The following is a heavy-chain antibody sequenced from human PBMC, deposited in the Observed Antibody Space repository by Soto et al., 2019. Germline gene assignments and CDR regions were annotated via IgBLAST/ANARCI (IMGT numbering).Heavy chain of an antibody. Sequence: SETLSLTCTVSGGSISNYCWSWIRQPAGKGLEWIGRIYSSGSTNYNPSLKSRVTMSVDTSKNQFSLKLTSVTAADTAVYFCARATRDYGDYGYFDSWGQGTLVTVSS. CDR1: GGSISNYC. V-gene: IGHV4-4*07. CDR3: ARATRDYGDYGYFDS. CDR2: IYSSGST. J-gene: IGHJ4*02. D-gene: IGHD4-17*01.